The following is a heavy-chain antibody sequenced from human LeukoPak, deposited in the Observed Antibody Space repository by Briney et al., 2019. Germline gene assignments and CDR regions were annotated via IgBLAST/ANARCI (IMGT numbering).Heavy chain of an antibody. V-gene: IGHV4-38-2*02. D-gene: IGHD1-1*01. Sequence: SETLSLTCTVSGYSVSSGYFWGWIRQPPGKRLEWIGNMYHTGTTYYNPSLKSRVTITIDTTKNLFSLRLRSVTAADTAVYFCARGRVSSSTWYSTYYYYFYMDVWGKGTTVTVSS. CDR1: GYSVSSGYF. CDR3: ARGRVSSSTWYSTYYYYFYMDV. J-gene: IGHJ6*03. CDR2: MYHTGTT.